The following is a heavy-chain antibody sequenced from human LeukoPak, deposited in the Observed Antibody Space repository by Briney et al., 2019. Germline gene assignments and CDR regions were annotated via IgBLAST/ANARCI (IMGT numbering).Heavy chain of an antibody. Sequence: SVKVSCKASGYTFTSYAISWVRQAPGQGLEWMGGIIPIFGTANYAQKFQGRVTITADESTSIAYMELSSLRSEDTAVYYCARSPNYGSGRVDYWGQGTLVTVSS. V-gene: IGHV1-69*13. CDR1: GYTFTSYA. CDR2: IIPIFGTA. D-gene: IGHD3-10*01. J-gene: IGHJ4*02. CDR3: ARSPNYGSGRVDY.